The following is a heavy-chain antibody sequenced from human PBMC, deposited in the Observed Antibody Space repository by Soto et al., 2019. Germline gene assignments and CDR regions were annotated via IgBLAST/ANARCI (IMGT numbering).Heavy chain of an antibody. CDR1: GFTFSSYW. D-gene: IGHD3-9*01. CDR2: ISSSGSTI. V-gene: IGHV3-48*04. CDR3: ARGKYYDILSAFDY. Sequence: GGSLRLSCAASGFTFSSYWMSWVRQAPGKGLEWVSYISSSGSTIYYADSVKGRFTISRDNAKNSLYLQMNSLRAEDTAVYYCARGKYYDILSAFDYWGQGTLVTVSS. J-gene: IGHJ4*02.